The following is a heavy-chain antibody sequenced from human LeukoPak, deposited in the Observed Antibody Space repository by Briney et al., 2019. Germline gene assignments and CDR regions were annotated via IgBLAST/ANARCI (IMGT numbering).Heavy chain of an antibody. D-gene: IGHD1-26*01. CDR3: ARIVGYGMDV. V-gene: IGHV4-34*01. J-gene: IGHJ6*02. CDR1: GGSFSGYY. CDR2: INHSGST. Sequence: PSETLSLTCAVYGGSFSGYYWSWIRQPPGKGLEWIGEINHSGSTNYNPSLKSRVTISVDTSKNQFSLKLSSVTAADTAVYYWARIVGYGMDVWGQGTTVTVSS.